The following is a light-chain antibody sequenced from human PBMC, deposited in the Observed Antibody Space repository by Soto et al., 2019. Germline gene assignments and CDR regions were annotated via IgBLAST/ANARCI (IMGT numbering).Light chain of an antibody. Sequence: EIVLTQSPATLSVSPGERATLSCRASQDVGKYLAWYQQNPGQAPRLLIYDTSNRASGIPARFSGSGSGTDFTLTISSLEPEDFAVYYCQQRSNWPPLTFGGGTKVDIK. CDR2: DTS. V-gene: IGKV3-11*01. CDR3: QQRSNWPPLT. J-gene: IGKJ4*01. CDR1: QDVGKY.